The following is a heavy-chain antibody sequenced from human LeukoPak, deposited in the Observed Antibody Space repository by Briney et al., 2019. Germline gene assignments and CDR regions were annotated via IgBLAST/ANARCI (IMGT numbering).Heavy chain of an antibody. CDR2: IYYSGST. D-gene: IGHD6-6*01. CDR1: GGSISSSSYY. V-gene: IGHV4-39*07. J-gene: IGHJ5*02. CDR3: ARDWVAARPRESNWFDP. Sequence: PSETLSLTCTVSGGSISSSSYYWGWIRQPPGKGLEWIGSIYYSGSTYYNPSLKSRVTISVDTSKNQFSLKLSSVTAADTAVYYCARDWVAARPRESNWFDPWGQGTLVTVYS.